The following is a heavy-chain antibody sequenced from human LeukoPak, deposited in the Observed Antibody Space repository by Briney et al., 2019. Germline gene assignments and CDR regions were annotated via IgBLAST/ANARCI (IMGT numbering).Heavy chain of an antibody. D-gene: IGHD3-16*01. Sequence: KSSETLSLTCAVYGGSFNGYYWSWIRQPPGKGLEWIGEINHSGSTNYNPSLKSRVTISVDTSKNQFSLKLSSVTAADTAVYYCASGWGYFDYWGQGTLVTVSS. V-gene: IGHV4-34*01. CDR3: ASGWGYFDY. CDR2: INHSGST. CDR1: GGSFNGYY. J-gene: IGHJ4*02.